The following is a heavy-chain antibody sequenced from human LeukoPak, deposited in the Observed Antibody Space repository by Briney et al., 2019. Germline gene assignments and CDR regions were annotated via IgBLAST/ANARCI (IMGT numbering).Heavy chain of an antibody. J-gene: IGHJ4*02. CDR3: ASLRLGELSLGG. CDR1: GFTFSSYE. D-gene: IGHD3-16*02. Sequence: GGSLRLSCAASGFTFSSYEMNWVRQAPGKGLEWVSYISSSGSTIYYADSVKGRFTISRDNAKNSLYLQMNSLRAEDTAVYYCASLRLGELSLGGWGQGTLVTVSS. V-gene: IGHV3-48*03. CDR2: ISSSGSTI.